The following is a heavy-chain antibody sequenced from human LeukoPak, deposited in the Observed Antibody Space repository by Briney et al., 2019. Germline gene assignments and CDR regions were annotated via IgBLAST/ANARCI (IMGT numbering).Heavy chain of an antibody. V-gene: IGHV3-23*01. J-gene: IGHJ4*02. CDR3: AKQWVDC. CDR2: IDESGDKT. Sequence: KAGGSLRLXCAASGFTFSSYGMHWVRQAPGKGLEWVSSIDESGDKTHYADSVKGRFTISRDNSQNTLYLQMNSLRAEDTALYYCAKQWVDCWGQGTLVTVSS. CDR1: GFTFSSYG. D-gene: IGHD1-26*01.